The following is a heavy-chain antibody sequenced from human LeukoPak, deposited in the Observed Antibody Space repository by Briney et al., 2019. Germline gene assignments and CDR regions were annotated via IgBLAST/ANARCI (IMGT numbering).Heavy chain of an antibody. CDR1: GFSLSTRGMC. J-gene: IGHJ4*02. CDR3: ARVLWFGESDY. D-gene: IGHD3-10*01. CDR2: IDWDDDK. V-gene: IGHV2-70*01. Sequence: GSGPTLVNPTQTLTLTCTFSGFSLSTRGMCVSWIRQPPGKALEWLALIDWDDDKYYTTSLKTRLTISKETSKNQVVLTMTNMDPVDKATYYCARVLWFGESDYWGQGTLVTVSS.